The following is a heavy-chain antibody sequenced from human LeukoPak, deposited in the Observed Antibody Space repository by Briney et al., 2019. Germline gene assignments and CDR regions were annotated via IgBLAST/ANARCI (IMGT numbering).Heavy chain of an antibody. CDR1: VGFVSSGTYY. V-gene: IGHV4-39*01. CDR3: ARRVPRCGYMDV. CDR2: IYHSGTT. D-gene: IGHD5-12*01. J-gene: IGHJ6*02. Sequence: PSETLSLTCTVSVGFVSSGTYYWDWIRQPPGKGLEWIGTIYHSGTTSYAPSLESRASISVDTSQNLVSLKLRSVTAADTAVYYCARRVPRCGYMDVWGQGTTVTVSS.